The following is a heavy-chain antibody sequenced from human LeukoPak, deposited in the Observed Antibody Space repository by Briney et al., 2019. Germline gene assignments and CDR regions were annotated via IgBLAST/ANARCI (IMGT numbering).Heavy chain of an antibody. CDR2: INHSGST. CDR3: ARRQRPYYGSGRVTNWFDP. CDR1: GGSFSGYY. V-gene: IGHV4-34*01. D-gene: IGHD3-10*01. J-gene: IGHJ5*02. Sequence: SETLSLTCAVYGGSFSGYYWGWIRQPPGKGLEWIGEINHSGSTNYNPSLKSRVTISVDTSRNQFSLKLSSVTAADTAVYYCARRQRPYYGSGRVTNWFDPWGQGTLVTVSS.